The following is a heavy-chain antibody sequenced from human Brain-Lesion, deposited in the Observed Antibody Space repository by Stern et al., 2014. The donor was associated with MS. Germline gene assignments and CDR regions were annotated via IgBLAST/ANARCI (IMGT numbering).Heavy chain of an antibody. CDR2: FDPEDGET. CDR3: ATLSPGAGGNYYRHFDY. Sequence: QVQLGQSGAEVKKPGASVKVSCKVSGYTLTELSMHWVRQAPRKGLEWMGGFDPEDGETIYAQKFQGRVTMTEDTSTDTAYRDLSSLRSEDTAVYYCATLSPGAGGNYYRHFDYWGQGTLVTVSS. J-gene: IGHJ4*02. D-gene: IGHD1-26*01. V-gene: IGHV1-24*01. CDR1: GYTLTELS.